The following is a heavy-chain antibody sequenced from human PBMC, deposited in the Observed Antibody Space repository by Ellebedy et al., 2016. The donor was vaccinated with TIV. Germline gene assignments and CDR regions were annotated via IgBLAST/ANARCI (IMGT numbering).Heavy chain of an antibody. CDR1: GGSISSYY. CDR2: IYYSGST. V-gene: IGHV4-59*01. Sequence: SETLSLTCTVSGGSISSYYWSWIRQPPGKGLEWIGYIYYSGSTNYNPSLKSRVTISVDTSKNQFSLKLSSVTAADTAVYYCARGNSGWQFWYFDLWGRGTLVTVSS. CDR3: ARGNSGWQFWYFDL. J-gene: IGHJ2*01. D-gene: IGHD6-19*01.